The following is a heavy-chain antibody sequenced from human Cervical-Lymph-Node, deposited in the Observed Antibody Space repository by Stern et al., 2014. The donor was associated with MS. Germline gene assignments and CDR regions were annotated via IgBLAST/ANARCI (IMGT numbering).Heavy chain of an antibody. CDR1: GYSFTANW. CDR3: ARAYGDDAFDY. V-gene: IGHV5-51*01. J-gene: IGHJ4*02. Sequence: EVQLVESGAEVKKPGESLKISCKGSGYSFTANWIAWVRQMPGKGLEWMGIIYRGDSDTRYSTSLQGQVTISDDKSISTAYLQWSSLKASDTAMYDCARAYGDDAFDYWGQGTLVTVSS. D-gene: IGHD4-17*01. CDR2: IYRGDSDT.